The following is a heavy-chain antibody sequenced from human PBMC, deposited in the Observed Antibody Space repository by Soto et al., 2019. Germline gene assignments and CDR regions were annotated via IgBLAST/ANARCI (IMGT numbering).Heavy chain of an antibody. CDR2: IDPSDSYT. J-gene: IGHJ5*02. Sequence: GESLKISCKGSGYSFTSYWISWVRQMPVKGLEWMGRIDPSDSYTNYSPSFQGHVTISADKSISTAYLQWGSLKASDTAMYYCARHRASPMVPGVITYKWFDPWGQGTLVTVSS. CDR1: GYSFTSYW. CDR3: ARHRASPMVPGVITYKWFDP. D-gene: IGHD3-10*01. V-gene: IGHV5-10-1*01.